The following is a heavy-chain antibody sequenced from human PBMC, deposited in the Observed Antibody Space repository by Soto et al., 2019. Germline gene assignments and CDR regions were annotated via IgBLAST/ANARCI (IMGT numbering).Heavy chain of an antibody. Sequence: QVQLVESGGGVVQPGRSLRLSCAASGFTFSSYGMHWVRQAPGKGLEWVAVISYDGSNKYYADSVKGRFTISRDNSKNXLYLQMRSLRSGDTAVHYCANPRDISSGDLNWFGPWGQGTLLTVSS. CDR2: ISYDGSNK. CDR1: GFTFSSYG. D-gene: IGHD3-3*01. CDR3: ANPRDISSGDLNWFGP. J-gene: IGHJ5*02. V-gene: IGHV3-30*18.